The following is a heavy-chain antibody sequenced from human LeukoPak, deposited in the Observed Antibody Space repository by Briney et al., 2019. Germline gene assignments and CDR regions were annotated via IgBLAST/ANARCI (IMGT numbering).Heavy chain of an antibody. CDR2: ISYDGSNK. J-gene: IGHJ4*02. D-gene: IGHD6-19*01. CDR1: GFTFSSYG. Sequence: GGSLRLSCAASGFTFSSYGMHWVRQAPGKGLEWVAVISYDGSNKYYADSVKGRFTISRDNSKNTLYLQMNSLRAEDTAVYYCATYSSGWFNFDYWGQGTLVTVSS. V-gene: IGHV3-30*03. CDR3: ATYSSGWFNFDY.